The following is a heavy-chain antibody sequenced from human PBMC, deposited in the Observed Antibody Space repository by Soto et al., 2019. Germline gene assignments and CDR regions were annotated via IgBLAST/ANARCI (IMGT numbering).Heavy chain of an antibody. D-gene: IGHD3-10*01. CDR3: ARYGSGILFDY. Sequence: SETLSLTCAVFGGSFSGYYWSWIRQPPGKGLEWIGEIDHSGSTNYNPSLKSRVTTSVDTSKNQFSLKLTSVTAADTAVYYCARYGSGILFDYWGQGALVTVSS. CDR1: GGSFSGYY. V-gene: IGHV4-34*01. CDR2: IDHSGST. J-gene: IGHJ4*02.